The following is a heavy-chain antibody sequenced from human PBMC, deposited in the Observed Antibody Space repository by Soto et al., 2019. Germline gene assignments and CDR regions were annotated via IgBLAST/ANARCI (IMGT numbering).Heavy chain of an antibody. D-gene: IGHD3-22*01. CDR3: ARVWIDYDSCRLPPHFDY. Sequence: QVQLVQSGAEVKKPGSSVKVSCKASGGTFSSYAISWVRQAPGQGLEWMGGIIPIFGTANYAQKFQGRVTITADESTRTAYMELSSLRSEDTAVYYCARVWIDYDSCRLPPHFDYWGQGTLVTVSS. CDR2: IIPIFGTA. CDR1: GGTFSSYA. J-gene: IGHJ4*02. V-gene: IGHV1-69*01.